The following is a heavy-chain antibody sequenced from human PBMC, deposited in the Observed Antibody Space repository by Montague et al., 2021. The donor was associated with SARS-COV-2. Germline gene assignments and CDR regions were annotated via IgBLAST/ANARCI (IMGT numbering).Heavy chain of an antibody. CDR1: GGSISSSNYF. CDR2: LYFGGGT. CDR3: ARDVGKGFSGYETEGGFDY. J-gene: IGHJ4*02. Sequence: SETLSLTCTVSGGSISSSNYFWVCHRQPPGMGLDWDVSLYFGGGTYYTPSIKSRITISVATYKNQFSLKLTSVAAAATAVYWCARDVGKGFSGYETEGGFDYWGQGTLVSVSS. D-gene: IGHD3-9*01. V-gene: IGHV4-39*07.